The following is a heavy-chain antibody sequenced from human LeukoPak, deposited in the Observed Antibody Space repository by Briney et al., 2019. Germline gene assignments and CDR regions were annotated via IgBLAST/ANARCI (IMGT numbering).Heavy chain of an antibody. J-gene: IGHJ4*02. CDR1: GGSISSYY. CDR2: IYYSGST. V-gene: IGHV4-59*01. D-gene: IGHD3-22*01. Sequence: PSETLSLTCTVSGGSISSYYWSWIRQPPGKGLEWIGYIYYSGSTNYNPSLQSRVTISVDTSQNQFSLKLSSVTAADTAVYYCASSAVGMIVVVAFDYWGQGTLVTVSS. CDR3: ASSAVGMIVVVAFDY.